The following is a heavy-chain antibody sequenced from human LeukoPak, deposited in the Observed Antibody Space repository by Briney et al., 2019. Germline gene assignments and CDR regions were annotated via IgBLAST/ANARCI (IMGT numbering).Heavy chain of an antibody. Sequence: SETLSLTCAVYGGSFSGYYWSWIRQPPGKGLEWIGEINHSGSTNYNPSLKSRVTISVDTSKNQFSLKLSSMTAADTAVYYCARGKRSHYYDSRSYFDYWGQGTLVTVSS. CDR2: INHSGST. V-gene: IGHV4-34*01. J-gene: IGHJ4*02. CDR3: ARGKRSHYYDSRSYFDY. D-gene: IGHD3-22*01. CDR1: GGSFSGYY.